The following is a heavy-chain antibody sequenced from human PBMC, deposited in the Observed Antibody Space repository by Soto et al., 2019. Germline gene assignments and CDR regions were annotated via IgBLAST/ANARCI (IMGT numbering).Heavy chain of an antibody. CDR3: AKDKGDGAATPTNGFDI. Sequence: EVQLVESGGDLVQPGGSLRLFCAASGFTFDDYAMHWVRQVPGKGLEWVSGLAWSSGAIGYADSVKGRFIIARDNAKNSLSLQMNSLRPEDTALYYCAKDKGDGAATPTNGFDIWGQGTMVTVSS. D-gene: IGHD2-21*02. CDR1: GFTFDDYA. CDR2: LAWSSGAI. J-gene: IGHJ3*02. V-gene: IGHV3-9*01.